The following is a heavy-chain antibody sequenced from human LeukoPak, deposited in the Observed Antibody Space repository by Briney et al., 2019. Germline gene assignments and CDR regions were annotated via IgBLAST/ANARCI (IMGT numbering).Heavy chain of an antibody. V-gene: IGHV4-59*08. J-gene: IGHJ4*02. Sequence: SETLSLTCTVSGGSISSYYWSWIRQPPGKGLEWIGYIYHSWSTNYNPSLQSRVTISVDTSKNQFSLTLSSVTAADTAVYYCARHTGSGWYNTHYFDYWGQGTLVTVSS. D-gene: IGHD6-19*01. CDR3: ARHTGSGWYNTHYFDY. CDR1: GGSISSYY. CDR2: IYHSWST.